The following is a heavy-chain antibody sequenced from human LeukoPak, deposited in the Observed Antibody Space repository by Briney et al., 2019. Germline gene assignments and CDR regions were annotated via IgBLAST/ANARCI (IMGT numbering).Heavy chain of an antibody. CDR1: GGSIRSYY. J-gene: IGHJ4*02. V-gene: IGHV4-59*01. CDR2: IYYSGST. Sequence: PSETLSLTCTVSGGSIRSYYWTWIRQPPGKGLEWSGYIYYSGSTNYNTSLKSRVTISVDTSKNQFSLKLSSVTAADTAVYYCARGAQAWQLVPFDFWGQGALVAVSS. CDR3: ARGAQAWQLVPFDF. D-gene: IGHD6-13*01.